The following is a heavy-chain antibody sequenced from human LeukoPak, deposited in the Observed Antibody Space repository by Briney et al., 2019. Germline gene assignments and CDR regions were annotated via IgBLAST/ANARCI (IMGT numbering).Heavy chain of an antibody. Sequence: GGSLRLSCAASGVTFSSYGMHWVRQAPGKGLEWVAVIWYDGSNKYYADSVKGRFTISRDNSKNTLYLQMNSLRAEDTAVYHCARDHPSTAFDPWGQGTLVTVSS. CDR3: ARDHPSTAFDP. CDR1: GVTFSSYG. J-gene: IGHJ5*02. V-gene: IGHV3-33*08. CDR2: IWYDGSNK.